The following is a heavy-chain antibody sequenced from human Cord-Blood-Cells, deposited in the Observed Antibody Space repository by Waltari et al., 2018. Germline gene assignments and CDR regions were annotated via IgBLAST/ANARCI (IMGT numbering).Heavy chain of an antibody. D-gene: IGHD3-22*01. CDR2: IIPIFGTA. V-gene: IGHV1-69*01. CDR3: ARGSYDSSGYYYYYYYGMDV. Sequence: ISWVRQAPGQGLEWMGGIIPIFGTANYAQKFQGRVTITADESTSTAYMELSSLRSEDTAVYYCARGSYDSSGYYYYYYYGMDVWGQGTTVTVSS. J-gene: IGHJ6*02.